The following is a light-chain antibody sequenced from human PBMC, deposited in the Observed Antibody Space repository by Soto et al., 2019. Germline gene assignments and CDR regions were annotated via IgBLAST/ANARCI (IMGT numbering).Light chain of an antibody. CDR2: GAS. J-gene: IGKJ1*01. Sequence: DIQMTQSPSSLSASIGDRVTITCRASQSISFSVMWYQQKPGKVPKLLIYGASTLQSGIPSRFSGSGSGTDFTLTISSLQPEDVAIYYCQKYDSAPHTFGQGTKVEI. CDR1: QSISFS. V-gene: IGKV1-27*01. CDR3: QKYDSAPHT.